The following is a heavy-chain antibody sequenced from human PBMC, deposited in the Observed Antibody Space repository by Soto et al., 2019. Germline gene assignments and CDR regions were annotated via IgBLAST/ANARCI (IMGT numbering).Heavy chain of an antibody. D-gene: IGHD1-26*01. CDR2: ILGGGGNT. CDR1: GFTFSTYA. CDR3: AKDIKPDGRWEIDC. J-gene: IGHJ4*02. V-gene: IGHV3-23*01. Sequence: EVQLLESGGGLVQPGGSXRLSCAASGFTFSTYAMNWLRQAPGKGLEWVSGILGGGGNTYYADSVRGRFTISRDNSKNTLYLHMSSLRAEDTAVYYCAKDIKPDGRWEIDCWGQGTLVTVSS.